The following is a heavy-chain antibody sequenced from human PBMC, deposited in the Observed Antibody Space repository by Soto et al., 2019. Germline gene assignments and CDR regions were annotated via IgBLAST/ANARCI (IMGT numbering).Heavy chain of an antibody. CDR3: ARSGIAAAFDY. V-gene: IGHV3-48*01. D-gene: IGHD6-13*01. CDR1: GFTFSSYS. J-gene: IGHJ4*02. CDR2: ISSSSSTI. Sequence: PGGSLRLSCAASGFTFSSYSMNWVRQAPGKGLEWVSYISSSSSTIYYADSVKGRFTISRDNAKNSLYLQMNSLRAEDTAVHYCARSGIAAAFDYWGQGTLVTVSS.